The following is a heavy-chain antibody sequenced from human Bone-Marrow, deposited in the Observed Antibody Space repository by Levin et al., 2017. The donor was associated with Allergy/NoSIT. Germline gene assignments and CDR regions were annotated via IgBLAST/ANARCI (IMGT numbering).Heavy chain of an antibody. J-gene: IGHJ4*02. Sequence: ASVKVSCETSGYIFTSYFLAWVRQPPAQGLEWMGWINPRPGDTRYAQKSQGRLTLTRDTSMSRVYLQLTSLRPDDGGVYYCVRSRSFYFDNWGQGTLVTVSS. CDR3: VRSRSFYFDN. D-gene: IGHD3-16*02. CDR2: INPRPGDT. CDR1: GYIFTSYF. V-gene: IGHV1-2*02.